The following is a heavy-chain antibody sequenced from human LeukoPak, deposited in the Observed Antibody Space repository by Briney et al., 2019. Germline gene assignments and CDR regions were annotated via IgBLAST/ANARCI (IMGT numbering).Heavy chain of an antibody. CDR3: ARVKAASFDY. J-gene: IGHJ4*02. Sequence: KASETLSLTCTVSGGSISSYYWSWIRQPPGKGPEWIGYIYYSGSTNYNPSLKSRVTISVDTSKNQFSLKLSSVTAADTAVYYCARVKAASFDYWGQGTLVTVSS. CDR2: IYYSGST. V-gene: IGHV4-59*01. D-gene: IGHD2-15*01. CDR1: GGSISSYY.